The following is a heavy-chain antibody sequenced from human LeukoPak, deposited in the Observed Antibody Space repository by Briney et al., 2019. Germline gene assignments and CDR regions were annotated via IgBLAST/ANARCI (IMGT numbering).Heavy chain of an antibody. CDR1: GGSISSYY. J-gene: IGHJ6*02. CDR2: IYYSGST. CDR3: ARSGLDSRFYFGMDV. V-gene: IGHV4-59*01. Sequence: SETLSLTCTVSGGSISSYYWSWIRQPPGGGLEWIGYIYYSGSTNYNPSLKRRVTISLDTSKSQFSLKLRSVTAADTAVYYCARSGLDSRFYFGMDVWGQGTTVTVSS. D-gene: IGHD5-12*01.